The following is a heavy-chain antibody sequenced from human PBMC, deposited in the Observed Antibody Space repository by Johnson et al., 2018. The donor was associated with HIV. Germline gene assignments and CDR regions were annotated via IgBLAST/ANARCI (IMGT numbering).Heavy chain of an antibody. Sequence: QVQLVESGGGVVQPGRSLRLSCAASGFTFSSYGMHWVRQAPGKGLEWVAVISYDGSQNLYVDSVKGRFTISRDNSKNTLYLQMNSLRAEDTALYYCARGNGDHGAFDIWGQGTMVTVSS. J-gene: IGHJ3*02. CDR2: ISYDGSQN. CDR3: ARGNGDHGAFDI. D-gene: IGHD4-17*01. V-gene: IGHV3-33*05. CDR1: GFTFSSYG.